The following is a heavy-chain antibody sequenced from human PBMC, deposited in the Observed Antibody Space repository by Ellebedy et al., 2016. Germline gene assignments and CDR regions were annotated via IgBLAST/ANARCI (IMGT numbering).Heavy chain of an antibody. D-gene: IGHD2-21*01. J-gene: IGHJ4*02. Sequence: GGSLRLSXAASGFTFSSYSMNWVRQAPGKGLEWVSYISPTSGSTIYYADSVKGRFTISRDNAKNSLYLQMNSLRDEDTAVYYCAVVEPHDYWGQGTLVTVSS. CDR1: GFTFSSYS. V-gene: IGHV3-48*02. CDR3: AVVEPHDY. CDR2: ISPTSGSTI.